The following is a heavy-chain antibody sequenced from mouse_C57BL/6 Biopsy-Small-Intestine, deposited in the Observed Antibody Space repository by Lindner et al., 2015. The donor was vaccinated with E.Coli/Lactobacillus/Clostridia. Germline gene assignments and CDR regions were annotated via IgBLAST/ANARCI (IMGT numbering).Heavy chain of an antibody. CDR1: GYTFTDYY. CDR2: IYPGSGNT. Sequence: VQLQESGADLVRPGASVKLSCKASGYTFTDYYINWVKQRPGQGLEWIARIYPGSGNTYYNEKSKGKATLTAEKSSSTAYMQLSSLTSEDSAVYFCARRDGSSYGCFDVWGTGTTVTVSS. V-gene: IGHV1-76*01. J-gene: IGHJ1*03. CDR3: ARRDGSSYGCFDV. D-gene: IGHD1-1*01.